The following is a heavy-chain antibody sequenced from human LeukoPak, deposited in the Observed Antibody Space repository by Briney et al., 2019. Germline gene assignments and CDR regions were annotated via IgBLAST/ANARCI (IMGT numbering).Heavy chain of an antibody. V-gene: IGHV5-51*01. CDR1: GYNFISYW. CDR2: IYPGDSET. D-gene: IGHD1-26*01. J-gene: IGHJ4*02. CDR3: ARQWALVRSPEY. Sequence: LGASLQISCQGSGYNFISYWIAWVRQLPGKGLEWMGIIYPGDSETRYSPSFQGQVTISADKSISNAYLQWSSLKASYTAMYYCARQWALVRSPEYWGQGTLVPVSS.